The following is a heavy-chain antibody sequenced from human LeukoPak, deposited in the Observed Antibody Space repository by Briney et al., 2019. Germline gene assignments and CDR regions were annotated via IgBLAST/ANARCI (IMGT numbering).Heavy chain of an antibody. J-gene: IGHJ3*02. Sequence: ASVKVSCKASGYTFTSYDINWVRQATGQGLEWMGWMNPNSGNTGYAQKFQGRVTITRNTSISTAYMELSSLRSEDTVVYYCARSTRVWENAFDTWGQGTMVTVSS. D-gene: IGHD4-17*01. V-gene: IGHV1-8*03. CDR3: ARSTRVWENAFDT. CDR2: MNPNSGNT. CDR1: GYTFTSYD.